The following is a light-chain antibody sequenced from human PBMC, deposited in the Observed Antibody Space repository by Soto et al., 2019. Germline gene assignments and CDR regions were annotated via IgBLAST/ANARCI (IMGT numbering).Light chain of an antibody. J-gene: IGLJ2*01. CDR2: EVN. V-gene: IGLV2-14*01. CDR1: SSDIGAYDY. CDR3: NSYAGGDSFDVI. Sequence: QSALTQPASLSGSPGQSITISCTGTSSDIGAYDYVSWFQQHPGKAPKLMISEVNNRPSGVSNRFSGSKSGNTASLTVSGLRADDEAVYYCNSYAGGDSFDVIFGGGTKLTVL.